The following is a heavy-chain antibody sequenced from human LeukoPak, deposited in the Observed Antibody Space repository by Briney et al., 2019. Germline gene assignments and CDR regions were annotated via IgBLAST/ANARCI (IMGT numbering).Heavy chain of an antibody. Sequence: GGSLRLSCAASGFTVSRNYMHWVRQAPGKGLEWVSIIYSGGGTSYADSVKGRFIISRDNSKNTLYLQMNSLRAEDTAVYYCATYSSASDYFDYWGQGTLVTVSS. CDR3: ATYSSASDYFDY. CDR1: GFTVSRNY. D-gene: IGHD3-22*01. J-gene: IGHJ4*02. V-gene: IGHV3-53*01. CDR2: IYSGGGT.